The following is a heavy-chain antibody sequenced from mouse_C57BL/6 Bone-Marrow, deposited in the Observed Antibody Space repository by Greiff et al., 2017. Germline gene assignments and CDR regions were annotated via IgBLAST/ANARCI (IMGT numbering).Heavy chain of an antibody. CDR1: GFNIKNTY. J-gene: IGHJ2*01. V-gene: IGHV14-3*01. Sequence: VQLQQSVAELVRPGASVTLSCTASGFNIKNTYMHWVKQRPEQGLEWIGWIDPANGNTKYAPKVQGKATIPADTSSNTAYLPISSLTSEDTAISYCDRAHYYDGYYGYFDYWGQGTTLTVSS. CDR2: IDPANGNT. CDR3: DRAHYYDGYYGYFDY. D-gene: IGHD2-3*01.